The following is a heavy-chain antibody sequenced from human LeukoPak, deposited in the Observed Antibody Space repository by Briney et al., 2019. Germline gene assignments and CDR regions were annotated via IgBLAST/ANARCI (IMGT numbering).Heavy chain of an antibody. CDR2: IIPILGIA. D-gene: IGHD4-23*01. CDR3: ARNYGGNSEADLSFDY. J-gene: IGHJ4*02. CDR1: GGTFSSYA. V-gene: IGHV1-69*04. Sequence: SVKVSCKASGGTFSSYAISWVRQAPGQGLEWMGRIIPILGIANYAQKFQGRVTITADKSTSTAYMELSSLRSEDTAVYYCARNYGGNSEADLSFDYWGQGTLVTVSS.